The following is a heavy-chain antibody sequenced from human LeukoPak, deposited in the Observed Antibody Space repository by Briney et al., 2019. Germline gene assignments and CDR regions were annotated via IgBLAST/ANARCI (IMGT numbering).Heavy chain of an antibody. CDR3: ARDPGVTPTKPRYFDL. V-gene: IGHV4-4*07. J-gene: IGHJ2*01. D-gene: IGHD3-10*01. Sequence: PSETLSLTCTVSGGSISSYYWNWIRQPAGKGLEWIGRIHTSGSTNCNPSLKSRITMSVDTSKNQFSLKLSSVTAADRAMYYCARDPGVTPTKPRYFDLWGRGTLVTVSS. CDR2: IHTSGST. CDR1: GGSISSYY.